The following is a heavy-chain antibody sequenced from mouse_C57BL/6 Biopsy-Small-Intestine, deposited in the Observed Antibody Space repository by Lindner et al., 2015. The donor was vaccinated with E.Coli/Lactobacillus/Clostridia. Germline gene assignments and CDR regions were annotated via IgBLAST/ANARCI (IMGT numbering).Heavy chain of an antibody. CDR3: AAYGYDFDY. J-gene: IGHJ2*01. Sequence: VQLQESGPELVMPGASVKISCKASGYSFTDYNIHWVKQSHGKSLEWIGYINPNNGGTTYNQKFKGKATLTVNKSSSTAYMELRSLTSEDSAVYYCAAYGYDFDYWGQGTTLTVSS. CDR2: INPNNGGT. D-gene: IGHD2-2*01. CDR1: GYSFTDYN. V-gene: IGHV1-22*01.